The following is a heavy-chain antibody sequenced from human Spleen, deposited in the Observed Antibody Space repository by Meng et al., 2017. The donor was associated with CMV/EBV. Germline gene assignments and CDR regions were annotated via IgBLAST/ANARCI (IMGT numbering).Heavy chain of an antibody. CDR3: ARADQCSSDGCQPTRYCHH. J-gene: IGHJ1*01. CDR2: IYYWGST. Sequence: SETLSLTCTVSGGSISSSSYYWGWIRQPPGKGLEWIGSIYYWGSTYYNPSRKRRVIISADTSKNQFFLKLTSVTAADTAVYYCARADQCSSDGCQPTRYCHHWGQGTLVTVSS. D-gene: IGHD2-2*01. V-gene: IGHV4-39*07. CDR1: GGSISSSSYY.